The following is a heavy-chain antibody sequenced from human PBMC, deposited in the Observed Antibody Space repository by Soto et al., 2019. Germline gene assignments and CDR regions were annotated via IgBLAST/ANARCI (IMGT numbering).Heavy chain of an antibody. CDR1: GYIFTNYW. CDR2: IYPGDSDT. J-gene: IGHJ4*02. V-gene: IGHV5-51*01. D-gene: IGHD1-1*01. Sequence: LKISCKGSGYIFTNYWIGWVRQMPGKGLEWMGIIYPGDSDTKYSPSFQGQVTISADRSINTAYLQWSSLKASDTAMYYCASLSRLEPRSAFDYWGQGTLVTVSS. CDR3: ASLSRLEPRSAFDY.